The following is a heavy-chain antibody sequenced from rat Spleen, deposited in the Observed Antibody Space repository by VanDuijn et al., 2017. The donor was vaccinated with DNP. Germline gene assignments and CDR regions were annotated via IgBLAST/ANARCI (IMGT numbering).Heavy chain of an antibody. CDR2: ISYDGGIT. CDR3: ARDRTGTWFAY. J-gene: IGHJ3*01. Sequence: EVQLVESDGGLVQPGRSLKVSCAASGFTFSDYNMAWARQAPTRGLEWVASISYDGGITYYRDSVKGRFTFSRDNAESTLYLQMDSLRSEDTATYYCARDRTGTWFAYWGQGTLVTVSS. D-gene: IGHD5-1*01. V-gene: IGHV5-7*01. CDR1: GFTFSDYN.